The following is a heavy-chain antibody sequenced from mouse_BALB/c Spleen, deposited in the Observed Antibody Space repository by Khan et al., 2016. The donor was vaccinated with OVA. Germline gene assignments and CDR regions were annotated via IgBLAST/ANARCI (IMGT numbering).Heavy chain of an antibody. J-gene: IGHJ2*01. D-gene: IGHD1-1*01. Sequence: VKLQESGAELAKPGASVKMSCKASGYTFINYWIPWVKQRPGQGLEWIGYINPSTGYTEYNQNFKDKATLTGDKSSSIAYMQLSSLTSEDSAVYYCERRALRWDIDYWGQGTTLTVSS. CDR3: ERRALRWDIDY. CDR2: INPSTGYT. V-gene: IGHV1-7*01. CDR1: GYTFINYW.